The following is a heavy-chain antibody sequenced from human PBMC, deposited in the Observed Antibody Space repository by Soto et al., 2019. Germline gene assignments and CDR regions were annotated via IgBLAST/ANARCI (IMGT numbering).Heavy chain of an antibody. CDR3: ARVGGHGWLVYAFDI. J-gene: IGHJ3*02. D-gene: IGHD6-19*01. CDR2: MNPNSGNT. CDR1: GYTFTSYG. V-gene: IGHV1-8*01. Sequence: GASVKVSCKASGYTFTSYGISCVRQAPGQGLEWMGWMNPNSGNTGYAQKFQGRVTMTRNTSISTAYMELSSLRSEDTAVYYCARVGGHGWLVYAFDIWGQGTMVTVSS.